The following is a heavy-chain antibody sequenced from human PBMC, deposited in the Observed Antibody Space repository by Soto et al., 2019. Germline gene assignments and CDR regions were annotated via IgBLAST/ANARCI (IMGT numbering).Heavy chain of an antibody. CDR3: ARDSNYYDSSGYPGTHFAY. CDR2: IYYSGST. J-gene: IGHJ4*02. V-gene: IGHV4-31*03. CDR1: GGSISSGGYY. D-gene: IGHD3-22*01. Sequence: SETLSLTCTVSGGSISSGGYYWSWIRQHPGKGLEWIGYIYYSGSTYYNPSLKSRVTISVDTSKNQFSLKLSSVTAADTAVYYCARDSNYYDSSGYPGTHFAYWGQGTLVTVSS.